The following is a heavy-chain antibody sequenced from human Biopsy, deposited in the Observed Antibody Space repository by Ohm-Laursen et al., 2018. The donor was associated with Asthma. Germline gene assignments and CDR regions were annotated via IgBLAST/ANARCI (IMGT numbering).Heavy chain of an antibody. V-gene: IGHV1-2*06. CDR1: GYTFIGCH. D-gene: IGHD6-13*01. CDR2: INPNSGGT. J-gene: IGHJ5*02. CDR3: ARGQKSAGDRWFDP. Sequence: ASVKVSCKASGYTFIGCHIHWMRQAPGQRLEWMGRINPNSGGTNYAQKFQGRVTMTRDTSISTAYMEVSRLRSDDTAVYYCARGQKSAGDRWFDPWGQGTLVTVSS.